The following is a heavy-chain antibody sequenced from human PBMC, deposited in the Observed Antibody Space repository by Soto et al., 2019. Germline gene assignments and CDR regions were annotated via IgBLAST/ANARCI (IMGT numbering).Heavy chain of an antibody. V-gene: IGHV3-74*01. Sequence: GWSLRLSCGGSGFTFRGYWMHWVRQSPGKGLVWVSRINSDGTTTAYADSVKGRFTISRDNSKNTLFLQMTSLRADDTAVYYCTHCRGESCHGGYFGMDVWGQGTTVTVYS. CDR1: GFTFRGYW. J-gene: IGHJ6*02. CDR3: THCRGESCHGGYFGMDV. D-gene: IGHD2-15*01. CDR2: INSDGTTT.